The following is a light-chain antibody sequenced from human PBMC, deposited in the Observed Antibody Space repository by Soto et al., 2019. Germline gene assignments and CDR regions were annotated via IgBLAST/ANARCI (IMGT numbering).Light chain of an antibody. V-gene: IGKV1-6*01. Sequence: IQMTQSPSTLSGSVGDRVTITCRASQDIRSDLGWYQQRPGEAPKLLIYASSSLQSGLPSRFSGSGSRTDFTLKISRVEAEDVGVYYCMQALQTPETFGQGTKVDIK. CDR3: MQALQTPET. CDR1: QDIRSD. J-gene: IGKJ1*01. CDR2: ASS.